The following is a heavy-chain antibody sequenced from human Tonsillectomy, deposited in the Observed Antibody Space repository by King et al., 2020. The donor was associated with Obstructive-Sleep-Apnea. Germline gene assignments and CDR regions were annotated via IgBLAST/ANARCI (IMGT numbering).Heavy chain of an antibody. V-gene: IGHV3-23*04. CDR2: MSGDGGTT. CDR1: GFSFSNYA. CDR3: AKDLEDYQLAWSADMGYFDY. Sequence: VQLVESGGGLVQPGGSLRLSCAASGFSFSNYAMTWVRQAPGKGLEWVSVMSGDGGTTYYADSVKGRFTISRDNSKNTLYLQMNSLRAEDTAVYYCAKDLEDYQLAWSADMGYFDYWGQGTLVTVSS. D-gene: IGHD2-2*01. J-gene: IGHJ4*02.